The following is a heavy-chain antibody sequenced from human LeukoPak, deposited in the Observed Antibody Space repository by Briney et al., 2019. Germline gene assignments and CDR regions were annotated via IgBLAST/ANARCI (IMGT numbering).Heavy chain of an antibody. D-gene: IGHD2-21*02. J-gene: IGHJ4*02. CDR2: INPSGGST. CDR1: GYTFTSYY. Sequence: ASVKVSCKASGYTFTSYYMHWVRQAPGQGLEWMGIINPSGGSTSYAQKFQGRVTMTRDTSTSTVYMELSSLRSEDTAVYYCARASHCGGDCYLNYFDYWGQGTLVTVSS. CDR3: ARASHCGGDCYLNYFDY. V-gene: IGHV1-46*01.